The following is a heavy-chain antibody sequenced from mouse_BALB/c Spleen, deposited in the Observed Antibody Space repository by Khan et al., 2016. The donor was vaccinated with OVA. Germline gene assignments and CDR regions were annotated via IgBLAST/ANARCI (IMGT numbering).Heavy chain of an antibody. V-gene: IGHV5-4*02. D-gene: IGHD2-1*01. CDR3: ARGHYGSPFAY. Sequence: EVELVESGGGLVKPGGSLKLSCAASGFTFSDYYMYWVRQTPEKRLEWVATISDGGSYTYYPDSVKGRFTISRDDAKNDLYLQMSSRKSEDTAMYFCARGHYGSPFAYWGQGTLVTVSA. CDR1: GFTFSDYY. J-gene: IGHJ3*01. CDR2: ISDGGSYT.